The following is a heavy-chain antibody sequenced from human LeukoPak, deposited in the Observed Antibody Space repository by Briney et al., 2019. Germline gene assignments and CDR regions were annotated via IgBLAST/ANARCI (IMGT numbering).Heavy chain of an antibody. J-gene: IGHJ5*02. CDR3: ARDRDNWNLNWFDP. CDR1: GYTFTSYG. V-gene: IGHV1-18*01. D-gene: IGHD1-20*01. CDR2: ISSVNGKT. Sequence: ASVKVSCKASGYTFTSYGISWVRQAPGQSLEWMGWISSVNGKTKYSQKFQDRVTITRDTSASTVYMELSSLRSEDTAVYYCARDRDNWNLNWFDPWGQGTLVTVSS.